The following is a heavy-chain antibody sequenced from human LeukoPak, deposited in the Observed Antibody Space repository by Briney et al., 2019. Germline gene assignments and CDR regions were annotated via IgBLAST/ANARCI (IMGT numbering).Heavy chain of an antibody. V-gene: IGHV3-30*02. Sequence: GRSLRLSCAASGFTFSSYAMHWVRQAPGKGLEWVAFIRYDGSNKYYADSVKGRFTISRDNSKNTLYLQMSSLRAEDTAVYYCAKDPVVGATTTKALDYWGQGTLVTVSS. J-gene: IGHJ4*02. CDR3: AKDPVVGATTTKALDY. D-gene: IGHD1-26*01. CDR1: GFTFSSYA. CDR2: IRYDGSNK.